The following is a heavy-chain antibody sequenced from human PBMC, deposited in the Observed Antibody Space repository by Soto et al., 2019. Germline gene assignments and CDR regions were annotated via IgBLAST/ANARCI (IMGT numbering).Heavy chain of an antibody. Sequence: SETLSLTCTVSGGSISSYYWSWIRQPPGKGLEWIGYTYYSGSTNYNPSLKSRVTISVDTSKNQFSLKLSSVTAADTAVYYCARQLRAARPFDYWGQGTLVTVSS. CDR1: GGSISSYY. V-gene: IGHV4-59*08. D-gene: IGHD6-6*01. J-gene: IGHJ4*02. CDR2: TYYSGST. CDR3: ARQLRAARPFDY.